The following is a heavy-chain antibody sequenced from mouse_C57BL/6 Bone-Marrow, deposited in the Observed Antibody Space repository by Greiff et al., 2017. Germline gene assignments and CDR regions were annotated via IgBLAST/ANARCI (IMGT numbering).Heavy chain of an antibody. CDR2: IHPSDGDT. J-gene: IGHJ4*01. V-gene: IGHV1-74*01. CDR1: GYTFTSYW. CDR3: AIYPYDYCPIDY. D-gene: IGHD1-1*01. Sequence: QVQLQQPGAELVKPGASVKVSCKASGYTFTSYWMHWVKQRPGQGLEWIGRIHPSDGDTNYNQKFKGKATLTVDKSSSTAYMQLSSLTYEDSAVYYCAIYPYDYCPIDYWGQGTSVTVSS.